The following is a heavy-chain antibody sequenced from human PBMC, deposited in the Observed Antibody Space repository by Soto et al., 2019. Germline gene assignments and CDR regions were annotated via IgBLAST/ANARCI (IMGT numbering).Heavy chain of an antibody. CDR1: GFIFSNAW. CDR2: IKSKTDGGTT. D-gene: IGHD3-22*01. J-gene: IGHJ4*01. Sequence: GGSLRLSCAASGFIFSNAWMSWVRQAPGKGLEWVGRIKSKTDGGTTDYAAPVKGRFTISRDASKNTLYLQMNSLKTEDTAVYYCTSGYYYESSAYYYWGHGTLVTVSS. CDR3: TSGYYYESSAYYY. V-gene: IGHV3-15*01.